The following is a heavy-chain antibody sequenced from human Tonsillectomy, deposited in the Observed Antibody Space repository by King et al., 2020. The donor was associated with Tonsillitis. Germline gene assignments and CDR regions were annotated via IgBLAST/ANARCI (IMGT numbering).Heavy chain of an antibody. J-gene: IGHJ3*01. Sequence: MQLQESGPGLVKPSQTLSLNCTVSGGSISSGAFYWNWIRQHPGKGLEWIGYIYYTGSTYYNPSLKSRVTMSVDTSENQFSLKLSSVTAADTAVYYCARAIYYSGSGTYYKNAFDFWGQGTLVTVSS. CDR3: ARAIYYSGSGTYYKNAFDF. D-gene: IGHD3-10*01. CDR1: GGSISSGAFY. V-gene: IGHV4-31*03. CDR2: IYYTGST.